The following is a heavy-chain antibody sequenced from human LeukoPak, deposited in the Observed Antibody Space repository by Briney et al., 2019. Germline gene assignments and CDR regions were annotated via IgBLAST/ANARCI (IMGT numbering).Heavy chain of an antibody. CDR2: INHSGGT. Sequence: SETLSLTCGVRGGFFSGFYWSWIRRPPGRWLEWIGEINHSGGTNYNPSLESRVSISVDTSKNQFSLKLSSVTAADTAVYYCARDSRNWFDPWGQGTLVTVSS. J-gene: IGHJ5*02. CDR3: ARDSRNWFDP. CDR1: GGFFSGFY. V-gene: IGHV4-34*01.